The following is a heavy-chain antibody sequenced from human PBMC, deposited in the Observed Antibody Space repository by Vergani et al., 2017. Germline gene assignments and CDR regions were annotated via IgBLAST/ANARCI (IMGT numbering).Heavy chain of an antibody. CDR1: GDSVPSNSAA. Sequence: QVQLQQSGPGLVKPSQTLSLTCAISGDSVPSNSAAWNWIRQSPSRGLEWRGRTYERSKWYNENAVSVKSRLTINPDTSKNQVCLQLNSVTPEDTAVYYCARSYCYDFDYWGQGTLVTVSS. CDR3: ARSYCYDFDY. D-gene: IGHD5-18*01. J-gene: IGHJ4*02. CDR2: TYERSKWYN. V-gene: IGHV6-1*01.